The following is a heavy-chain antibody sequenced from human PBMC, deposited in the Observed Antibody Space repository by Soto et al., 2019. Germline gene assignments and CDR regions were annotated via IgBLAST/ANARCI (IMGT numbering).Heavy chain of an antibody. Sequence: PGESLKISCKGSGYSFTSYWIAWVRQMPGKGLEWMGIIHPGDSESRYSPSFQGQVTISVDKSISTAYLQWSSVKASDSAMYYCAKASSGWFYFEYWGQGTLVTVSS. CDR2: IHPGDSES. V-gene: IGHV5-51*01. D-gene: IGHD6-19*01. CDR1: GYSFTSYW. CDR3: AKASSGWFYFEY. J-gene: IGHJ4*02.